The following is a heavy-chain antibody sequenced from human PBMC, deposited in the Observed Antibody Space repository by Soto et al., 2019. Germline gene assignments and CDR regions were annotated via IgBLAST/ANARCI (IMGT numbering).Heavy chain of an antibody. CDR3: ARDFYDSSGYSLYYFDY. CDR1: GGSISSYY. J-gene: IGHJ4*02. V-gene: IGHV4-59*01. D-gene: IGHD3-22*01. Sequence: PSETLSLTCTVSGGSISSYYWSWIRQPPGKGLEWIGYIYYSGSTNYNPSLKSRVTISVDTSKNQFSLKLSSVTAADTAVYYCARDFYDSSGYSLYYFDYWGQGTLVTVSS. CDR2: IYYSGST.